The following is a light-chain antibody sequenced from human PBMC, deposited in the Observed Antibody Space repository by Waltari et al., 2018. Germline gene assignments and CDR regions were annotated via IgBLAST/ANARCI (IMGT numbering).Light chain of an antibody. V-gene: IGLV1-40*01. CDR3: QSYDTTLSAVV. Sequence: QSVLTQPPSVSGAPGQSVTISCSGTKSNIGADFDVHWYQPVPGTAPKLLLHSFSNRPSGVSDRFSGFKSGASASLVITGLQAEDEAMYYCQSYDTTLSAVVFGGGTRLTV. CDR1: KSNIGADFD. J-gene: IGLJ2*01. CDR2: SFS.